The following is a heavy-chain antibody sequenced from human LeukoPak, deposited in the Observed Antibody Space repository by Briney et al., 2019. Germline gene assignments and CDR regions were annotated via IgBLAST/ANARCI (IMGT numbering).Heavy chain of an antibody. CDR3: ASGGVRQLPPCY. D-gene: IGHD2-2*01. CDR1: GFIVSNYN. J-gene: IGHJ4*02. Sequence: PGGSLRLSCAASGFIVSNYNMHWVRQAPGKGLEWVAVISYDGSNQYYADSVKGRFTISRDNSKNTLFLQMNSLRAEDTAVYYCASGGVRQLPPCYWGQGTLVTVSS. CDR2: ISYDGSNQ. V-gene: IGHV3-30-3*01.